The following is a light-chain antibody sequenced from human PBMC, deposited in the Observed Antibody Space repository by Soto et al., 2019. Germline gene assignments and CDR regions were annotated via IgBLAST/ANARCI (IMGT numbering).Light chain of an antibody. Sequence: EIVLTQSPATLSLSPGESATLSCTASQSVSSYLAWYQQKPSQAPRLLLYDASNRAAGGPARFSGSGCGTDFTLPISSLEPEDFAVYYCQQRSNWPPITFGQETRLEIK. V-gene: IGKV3-11*01. CDR1: QSVSSY. CDR3: QQRSNWPPIT. J-gene: IGKJ5*01. CDR2: DAS.